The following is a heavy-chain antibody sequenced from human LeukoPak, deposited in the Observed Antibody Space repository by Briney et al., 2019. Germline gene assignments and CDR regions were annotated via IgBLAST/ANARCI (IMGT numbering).Heavy chain of an antibody. J-gene: IGHJ4*02. CDR3: AVYSGSYYRDY. V-gene: IGHV3-23*01. CDR1: GFTFSSYA. CDR2: ISGSGGST. Sequence: TGGSLRLSCAASGFTFSSYAMSWVRQAPGKGLEWVSAISGSGGSTYYADSVKGRFTISRDNSKNTLYLQMDSLRAEDTAAYYCAVYSGSYYRDYWGQGTLVTVSS. D-gene: IGHD1-26*01.